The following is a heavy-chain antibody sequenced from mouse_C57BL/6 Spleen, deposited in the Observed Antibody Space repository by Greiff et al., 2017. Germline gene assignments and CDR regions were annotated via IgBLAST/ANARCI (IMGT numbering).Heavy chain of an antibody. D-gene: IGHD1-1*01. Sequence: EVQLQQSGPVLVKPGASVKMSCKASGYTFTDYYMNWVKQSHGKSLEWFGVINPYNGGTSYNQKFKGKATLTVDKSSSTAYMELNSLTSEDSAVYDCARDITTVVPFAYWGQGTLVTVSA. CDR3: ARDITTVVPFAY. J-gene: IGHJ3*01. V-gene: IGHV1-19*01. CDR1: GYTFTDYY. CDR2: INPYNGGT.